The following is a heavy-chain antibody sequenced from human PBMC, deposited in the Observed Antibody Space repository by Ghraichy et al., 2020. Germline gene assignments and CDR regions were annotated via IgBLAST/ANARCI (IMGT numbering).Heavy chain of an antibody. CDR3: ARDRDFWTPNWFDP. CDR1: GYTFTSYA. V-gene: IGHV1-3*01. CDR2: INAGNGNT. D-gene: IGHD3-3*01. Sequence: ASVKVSCKASGYTFTSYAMHWVRQAPGQRLEWMGWINAGNGNTKYSQKFQGRVTITRDTSASTAYMELSSLRSEDTAVYYCARDRDFWTPNWFDPWGQGTLVTVSS. J-gene: IGHJ5*02.